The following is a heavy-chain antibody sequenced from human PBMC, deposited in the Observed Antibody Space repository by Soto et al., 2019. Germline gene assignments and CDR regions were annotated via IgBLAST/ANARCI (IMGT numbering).Heavy chain of an antibody. J-gene: IGHJ6*02. CDR1: GGTFSSYA. Sequence: QVQLVQSGAEVKKPGSSVKVSCKASGGTFSSYAISWVRQAPGQGLEWMGGIIPIFGTADYAQRFQGRVTINADESTSTAYMELSSLRSEDTAVYYCARHVPAAGYYYGMDVWGQGTTVTVSS. CDR2: IIPIFGTA. CDR3: ARHVPAAGYYYGMDV. V-gene: IGHV1-69*12. D-gene: IGHD2-2*01.